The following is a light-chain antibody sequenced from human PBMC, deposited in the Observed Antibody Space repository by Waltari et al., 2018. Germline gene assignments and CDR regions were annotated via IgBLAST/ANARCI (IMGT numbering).Light chain of an antibody. J-gene: IGKJ4*01. Sequence: EIVLTQSPATLSLSPGERATLSCRASHSMSNYLAWYQQKPGQAPRLLIYDGFERPTDIPARLTGSGSGTDFTLTISSLEIDDFAVYFCQQGRDWPPTFGGGTKVE. CDR3: QQGRDWPPT. CDR1: HSMSNY. V-gene: IGKV3-11*01. CDR2: DGF.